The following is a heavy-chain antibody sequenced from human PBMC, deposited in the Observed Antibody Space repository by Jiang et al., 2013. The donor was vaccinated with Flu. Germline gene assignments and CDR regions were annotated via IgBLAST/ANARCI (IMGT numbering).Heavy chain of an antibody. D-gene: IGHD2-2*01. CDR1: GFTFSSYG. Sequence: GGGVVQPGRSLRLSCAASGFTFSSYGMHWVRQAPGKGLEWVAVISYDGSNKYYADSVKGRFTISRDNSKNTLYLQMNSLRAEDTAVYYCAREKGIVVVPAAEGALNYYYYYGMDVWGQGTTVTVSS. CDR3: AREKGIVVVPAAEGALNYYYYYGMDV. CDR2: ISYDGSNK. V-gene: IGHV3-33*05. J-gene: IGHJ6*02.